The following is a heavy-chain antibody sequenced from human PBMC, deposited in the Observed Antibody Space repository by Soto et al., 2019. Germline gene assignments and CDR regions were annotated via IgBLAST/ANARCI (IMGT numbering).Heavy chain of an antibody. Sequence: QVTLKESGPVLVKPTETLTLTCTVSGFSLSNARMGVSWIRQPPGKALEWLAHIFSNDEKSYSTSLKSRLTISKDTPESQVVLTMTNMDPVDTATYYCARRLLERTGYYYYGMDVWGQGTTVTVSS. J-gene: IGHJ6*02. CDR1: GFSLSNARMG. CDR3: ARRLLERTGYYYYGMDV. D-gene: IGHD1-1*01. V-gene: IGHV2-26*01. CDR2: IFSNDEK.